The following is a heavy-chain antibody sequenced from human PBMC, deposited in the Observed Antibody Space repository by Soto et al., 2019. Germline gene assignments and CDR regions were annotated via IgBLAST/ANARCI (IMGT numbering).Heavy chain of an antibody. D-gene: IGHD6-13*01. V-gene: IGHV3-64*01. Sequence: GGSLRLSCAASGFTFSSYAMHWVRQAPGKGLEYVSTISSNGGSTYYANSVKGRFTISRDNSKNTLYLQMGSLRADDMAVYYCATTISATGGYYFDYWGQGTLVT. J-gene: IGHJ4*02. CDR2: ISSNGGST. CDR3: ATTISATGGYYFDY. CDR1: GFTFSSYA.